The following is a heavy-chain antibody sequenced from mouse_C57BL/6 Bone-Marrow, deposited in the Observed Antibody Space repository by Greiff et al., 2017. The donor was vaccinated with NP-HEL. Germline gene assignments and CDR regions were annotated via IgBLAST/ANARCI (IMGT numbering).Heavy chain of an antibody. Sequence: DVQLVESGGGLVKPGGSLKLSCAASGFTFSDYGMHWVRQAPEKGLEWVAYISSGSSTIYYADTVKGRFTISRDNAKNTLFLQMTSLRSEDTAMYYCAREWLLPHYYAMDYWGQGTSVTVSS. D-gene: IGHD2-3*01. CDR3: AREWLLPHYYAMDY. CDR1: GFTFSDYG. V-gene: IGHV5-17*01. CDR2: ISSGSSTI. J-gene: IGHJ4*01.